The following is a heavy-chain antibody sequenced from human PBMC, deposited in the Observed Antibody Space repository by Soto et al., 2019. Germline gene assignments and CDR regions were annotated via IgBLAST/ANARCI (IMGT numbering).Heavy chain of an antibody. J-gene: IGHJ3*02. CDR1: GFTFSSYA. Sequence: GGSLRLSCAASGFTFSSYAMSWVRQAPGEGLEWVSAISGSGGSTYYADSVKGRFTISRDNSKNTLYLQMNSLRAEDTAVYYCARDWDIVLVPAAMFAFDIWGQGTMVTVSS. D-gene: IGHD2-2*01. CDR2: ISGSGGST. V-gene: IGHV3-23*01. CDR3: ARDWDIVLVPAAMFAFDI.